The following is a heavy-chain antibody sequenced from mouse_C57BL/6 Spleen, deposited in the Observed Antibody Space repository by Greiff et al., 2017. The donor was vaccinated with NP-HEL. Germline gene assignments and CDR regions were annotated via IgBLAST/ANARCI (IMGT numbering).Heavy chain of an antibody. CDR3: ARSYGNTDDFDY. D-gene: IGHD2-1*01. CDR1: GYTFTSYW. CDR2: IYPGSGRT. V-gene: IGHV1-55*01. Sequence: QVQLQQPGAELVKPGASVKMSCKASGYTFTSYWITWVKQRPGQGLEWIGDIYPGSGRTNYNEKFKSKATLTVDTSSSTAYMQLSSLTSEDSAVYYCARSYGNTDDFDYWGQGTTLTVSS. J-gene: IGHJ2*01.